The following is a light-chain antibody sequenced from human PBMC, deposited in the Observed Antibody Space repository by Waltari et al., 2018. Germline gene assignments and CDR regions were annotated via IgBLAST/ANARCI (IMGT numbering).Light chain of an antibody. CDR1: QRVANNY. J-gene: IGKJ1*01. CDR3: HQYGLSART. V-gene: IGKV3-20*01. Sequence: VLTQSPGTLSFSPGERATLSCRASQRVANNYLAWYQQRPGQAPRLLIYAASSRATGIPDRFSGSVSGTEFTLTISRLEPEDSAVYYCHQYGLSARTFGQGTKVEI. CDR2: AAS.